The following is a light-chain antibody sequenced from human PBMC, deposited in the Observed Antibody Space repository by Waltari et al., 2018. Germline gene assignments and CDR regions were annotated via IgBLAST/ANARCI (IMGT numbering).Light chain of an antibody. J-gene: IGKJ1*01. CDR3: QQYTTYSGT. V-gene: IGKV1-5*01. Sequence: DIQMTQSPSTLSASVGDRVPITFRASQSISGFLAWYQQKPGKAPKSLIYDASTLESGVPSRFSGTGSGTEFTLTISSLHPDDFATYFCQQYTTYSGTFGQGTKVELK. CDR2: DAS. CDR1: QSISGF.